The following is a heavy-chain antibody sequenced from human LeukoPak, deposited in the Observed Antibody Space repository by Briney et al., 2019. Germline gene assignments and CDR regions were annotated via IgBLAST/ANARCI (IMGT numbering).Heavy chain of an antibody. J-gene: IGHJ4*02. CDR1: GGSISSYY. D-gene: IGHD1-26*01. CDR2: IYYSGST. Sequence: SETLSLTCTVSGGSISSYYWNWIRQPPGKGLEWIGYIYYSGSTNYNPSLKSRVTISVDTSKNQFSLKLISVTAADTAVYYCARGGWGSFDYWGQGTLVTVSS. V-gene: IGHV4-59*01. CDR3: ARGGWGSFDY.